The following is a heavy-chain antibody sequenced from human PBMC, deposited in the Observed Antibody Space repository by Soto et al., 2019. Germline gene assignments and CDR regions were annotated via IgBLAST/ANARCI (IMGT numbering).Heavy chain of an antibody. J-gene: IGHJ4*02. V-gene: IGHV5-51*01. CDR2: IYPGDSDT. CDR3: ARQGGEYNTMSDY. Sequence: GESLKISCKGSEYRFNSYWIGWVRQMPGEGLEWIGMIYPGDSDTTYSPSFEGQVTMSVDKSISTAYLQWSGLKASDSATYYCARQGGEYNTMSDYWGQGTLVTVSS. CDR1: EYRFNSYW. D-gene: IGHD3-10*01.